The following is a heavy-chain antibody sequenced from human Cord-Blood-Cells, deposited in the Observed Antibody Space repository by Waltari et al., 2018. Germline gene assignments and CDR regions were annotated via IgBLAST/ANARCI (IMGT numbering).Heavy chain of an antibody. CDR2: INPNRGGT. J-gene: IGHJ6*02. CDR3: ARDRLGAPYYYGMDV. CDR1: GYTFTGYY. D-gene: IGHD1-26*01. V-gene: IGHV1-2*02. Sequence: QVQLVQSGAEVKKPGASVKVSCKASGYTFTGYYMHWVRQAPGQGLEWRGWINPNRGGTNYVRKFQGRVTMTRDTSISTAYMELSRLRSDDTAVYYCARDRLGAPYYYGMDVWGQGTTVTVSS.